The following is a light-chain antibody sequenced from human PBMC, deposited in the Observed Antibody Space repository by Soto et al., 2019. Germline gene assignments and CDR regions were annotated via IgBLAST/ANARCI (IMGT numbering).Light chain of an antibody. Sequence: QSVLTHPASVSGSPGQSITSSCTGTSSDVGGYNYVSWYQQHPGKAPKIMIYEVSNRPSGVSNRFSGSKSGNTASLTISGLQAEDEADYYCSSYTSSSLGVFGTGTKVTAL. V-gene: IGLV2-14*01. J-gene: IGLJ1*01. CDR3: SSYTSSSLGV. CDR2: EVS. CDR1: SSDVGGYNY.